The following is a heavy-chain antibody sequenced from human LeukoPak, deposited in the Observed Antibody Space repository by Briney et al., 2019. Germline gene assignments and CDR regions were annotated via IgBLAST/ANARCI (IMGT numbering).Heavy chain of an antibody. CDR3: ARNSIIAARLADY. V-gene: IGHV3-33*08. CDR1: GFTFSSYG. D-gene: IGHD6-6*01. Sequence: TGGSLRLSCAASGFTFSSYGMHWVRQAPGKGLEWVAVIWYGGSSKYYADSVKGRFTISRDNSKNTLYLQMNSLRAKDTAVYYCARNSIIAARLADYWGQGTLVTVSS. CDR2: IWYGGSSK. J-gene: IGHJ4*02.